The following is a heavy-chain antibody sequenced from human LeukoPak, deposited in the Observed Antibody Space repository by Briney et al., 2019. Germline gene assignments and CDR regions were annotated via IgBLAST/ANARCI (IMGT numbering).Heavy chain of an antibody. J-gene: IGHJ3*02. CDR3: AKGGQYYYDSSGYTDAFDI. CDR2: ISGSGGST. CDR1: GFTFSSYA. V-gene: IGHV3-23*01. Sequence: GGSLRLSCVASGFTFSSYAMSWVRQAPGKGLEWVSAISGSGGSTYYADSVKGRFTISRDNSKNTLYLQMNSLRAEDTAVYYCAKGGQYYYDSSGYTDAFDIWGQGTMVTVSS. D-gene: IGHD3-22*01.